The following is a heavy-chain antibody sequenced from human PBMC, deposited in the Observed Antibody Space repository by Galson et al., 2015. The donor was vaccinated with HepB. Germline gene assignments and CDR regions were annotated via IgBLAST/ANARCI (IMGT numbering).Heavy chain of an antibody. V-gene: IGHV3-30*04. CDR1: GFTFSTYA. D-gene: IGHD3-16*02. CDR3: ARVSGRYRWLDV. CDR2: ISYDGSNK. Sequence: SLRLSCAGSGFTFSTYAMHWVRQAPGKGLEWVAFISYDGSNKDYPDSVKGRFTISRDNSKNTLYLQMNSLRPEDTAEYYCARVSGRYRWLDVWGKGTTVTVSS. J-gene: IGHJ6*04.